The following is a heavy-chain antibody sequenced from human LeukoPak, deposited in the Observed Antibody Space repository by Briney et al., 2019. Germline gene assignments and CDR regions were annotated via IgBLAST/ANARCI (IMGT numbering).Heavy chain of an antibody. CDR2: IDHSGST. V-gene: IGHV4-34*01. J-gene: IGHJ4*02. Sequence: SETLSLTCAVYGWSLSDYYLSWIRQAPGKGLEWIGEIDHSGSTNFNPSLKSRVTISVDTSKNQFSLNFRSLTAADTAVYYCARRRRVSSGWYEEKYDYWGQGTLVTVSS. D-gene: IGHD6-19*01. CDR1: GWSLSDYY. CDR3: ARRRRVSSGWYEEKYDY.